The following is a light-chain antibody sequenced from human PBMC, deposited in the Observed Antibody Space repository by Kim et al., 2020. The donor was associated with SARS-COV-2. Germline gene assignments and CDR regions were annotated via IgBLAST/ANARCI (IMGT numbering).Light chain of an antibody. CDR3: RLEGRLPT. V-gene: IGKV3-20*01. CDR1: QSVGGSD. J-gene: IGKJ4*01. CDR2: GSS. Sequence: APREKATHAGRARQSVGGSDLAWCAQKPGQAPRVLMYGSSARATGIPDRFSGSGCETDFTLTTSRLEPGEFAVYYCRLEGRLPTFGGRTKVDIK.